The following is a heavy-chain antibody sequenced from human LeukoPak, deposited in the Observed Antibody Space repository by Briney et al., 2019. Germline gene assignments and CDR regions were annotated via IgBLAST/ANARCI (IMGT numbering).Heavy chain of an antibody. V-gene: IGHV4-59*01. CDR1: GGSISTYY. CDR3: AGLGASGNGYLSWFDP. CDR2: IYYSGNS. J-gene: IGHJ5*02. D-gene: IGHD3-22*01. Sequence: SGTLSLTCTVSGGSISTYYWSWIRQPPGKGLEWIGYIYYSGNSNYNPSLKSRVTISVDTSKNQFSLKLRSVTAADTAVYYCAGLGASGNGYLSWFDPWGQGTLVTVSS.